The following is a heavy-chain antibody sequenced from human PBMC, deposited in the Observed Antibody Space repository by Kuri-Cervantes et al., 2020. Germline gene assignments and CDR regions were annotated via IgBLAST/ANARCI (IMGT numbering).Heavy chain of an antibody. J-gene: IGHJ3*02. Sequence: SETLSLTCTVSGGSISSYYWSWIRQPPGKGLEWIGYIYYSGSTNYNPSLKSRVTISVDTSKNQFSLKLSSVTAADTAVYYCASRGVVTAAFDIWGQGTMVTVSS. CDR3: ASRGVVTAAFDI. CDR2: IYYSGST. V-gene: IGHV4-59*01. CDR1: GGSISSYY. D-gene: IGHD2-21*02.